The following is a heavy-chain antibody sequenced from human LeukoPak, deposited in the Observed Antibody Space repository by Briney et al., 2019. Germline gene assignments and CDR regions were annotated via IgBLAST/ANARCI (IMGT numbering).Heavy chain of an antibody. D-gene: IGHD5-18*01. CDR2: ISGSGGST. Sequence: GGSLRLSCAASGFTFSSYAMSWVRQAPGKGLEWVSAISGSGGSTYYADSVKGRFTISRDNSKNTLYLQMNSLGAEDTAVYYCAKDGRGYSYGLEYFQHWGQGTLVTVSS. J-gene: IGHJ1*01. V-gene: IGHV3-23*01. CDR1: GFTFSSYA. CDR3: AKDGRGYSYGLEYFQH.